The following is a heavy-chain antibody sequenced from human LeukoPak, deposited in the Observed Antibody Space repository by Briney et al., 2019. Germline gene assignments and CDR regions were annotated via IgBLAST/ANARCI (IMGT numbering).Heavy chain of an antibody. CDR3: AKDLGPGLGSYSSSSFVDY. J-gene: IGHJ4*02. V-gene: IGHV3-23*01. CDR2: ISGSGGST. CDR1: GFTFSSYA. D-gene: IGHD6-6*01. Sequence: GGSLRLSCAASGFTFSSYAMSWVRQAPGKGLEWVSAISGSGGSTYYADSVKGRFTISRDNSKNTLYLQMNSLRAEDTAVYYCAKDLGPGLGSYSSSSFVDYWGQGTLVTISS.